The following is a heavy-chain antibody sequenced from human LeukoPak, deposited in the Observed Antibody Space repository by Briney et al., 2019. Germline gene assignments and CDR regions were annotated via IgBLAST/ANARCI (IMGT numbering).Heavy chain of an antibody. CDR3: ARANSSSWEYYFDY. J-gene: IGHJ4*02. V-gene: IGHV1-69*05. D-gene: IGHD6-13*01. CDR1: GGTFSSYA. Sequence: ASVKVSSKASGGTFSSYAISWVRQAPGQGLERMGGIIPIFGTANYAQKFQGRVTIATDESTSTAYMELSSLRSEDTAVYYCARANSSSWEYYFDYWGQGTLVTVSS. CDR2: IIPIFGTA.